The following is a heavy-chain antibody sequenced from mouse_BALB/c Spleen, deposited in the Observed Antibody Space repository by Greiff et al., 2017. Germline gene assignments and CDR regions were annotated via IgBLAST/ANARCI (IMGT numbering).Heavy chain of an antibody. V-gene: IGHV1S29*02. J-gene: IGHJ4*01. CDR2: IYPYNGGT. CDR1: GYTFTDYN. Sequence: VQLKESGPELVKPGASVKISCKASGYTFTDYNMHWVKQSHGKSLEWIGYIYPYNGGTGYNQKFKSKATLTVDNSSSTAYMELRSLTSEDSAVYYCARDGYYLYYYAMDYWGQGTSVTVSS. D-gene: IGHD2-3*01. CDR3: ARDGYYLYYYAMDY.